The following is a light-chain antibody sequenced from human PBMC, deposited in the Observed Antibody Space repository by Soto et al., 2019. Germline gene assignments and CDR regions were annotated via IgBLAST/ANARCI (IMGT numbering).Light chain of an antibody. CDR1: QSVSSSY. V-gene: IGKV3-20*01. CDR3: HQRQSWPRT. J-gene: IGKJ1*01. Sequence: EIVLTQSPGTLSLSPGERATLSCRASQSVSSSYLAWYQQKPGQAPRLLIYGASSRETGIPDLFSGSGSGTEFTLTISDVQPEDFAVYYCHQRQSWPRTFGQGTKVDI. CDR2: GAS.